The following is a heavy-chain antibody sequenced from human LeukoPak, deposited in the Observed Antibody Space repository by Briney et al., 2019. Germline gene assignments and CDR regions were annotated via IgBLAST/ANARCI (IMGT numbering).Heavy chain of an antibody. CDR1: GFTFSSYS. D-gene: IGHD3-16*02. Sequence: GGSLRLSCAASGFTFSSYSMNWVRQAPGKGLEWVSSISSSSSYIYYADSVKGRFTISRDNAKNSLYLQMNSLRAEDTAVYYCVRGASLAYYMDVWGKGTTVTVSS. CDR2: ISSSSSYI. CDR3: VRGASLAYYMDV. V-gene: IGHV3-21*01. J-gene: IGHJ6*03.